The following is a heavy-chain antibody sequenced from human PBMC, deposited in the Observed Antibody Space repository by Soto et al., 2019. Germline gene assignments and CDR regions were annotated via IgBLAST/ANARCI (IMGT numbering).Heavy chain of an antibody. Sequence: EVQLLESGGGLVQPGGSLRLSCAASGFTFSSYAMAWVRQAPGKGLEWVSTIRASGTSTYYADSVEGRFSISRDNSKNTLYLQMNSLRAEDTAVYYCAKEWSDARTREKCGLVDYWAQGALVTVSS. D-gene: IGHD2-8*01. V-gene: IGHV3-23*01. CDR1: GFTFSSYA. CDR3: AKEWSDARTREKCGLVDY. CDR2: IRASGTST. J-gene: IGHJ4*02.